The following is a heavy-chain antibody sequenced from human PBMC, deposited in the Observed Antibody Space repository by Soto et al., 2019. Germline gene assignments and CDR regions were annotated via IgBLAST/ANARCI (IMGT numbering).Heavy chain of an antibody. V-gene: IGHV5-51*01. Sequence: PGESLKISCKGSGYSFTSYWIGWVRQMPGKGLERMGIIFPGDSDTRYSPSFQGQVTISADKSITTTYLQWSSLKASDTAIYYCARRARASIAAGNWFDPWGQGTLVTVSS. D-gene: IGHD6-13*01. CDR2: IFPGDSDT. CDR3: ARRARASIAAGNWFDP. CDR1: GYSFTSYW. J-gene: IGHJ5*02.